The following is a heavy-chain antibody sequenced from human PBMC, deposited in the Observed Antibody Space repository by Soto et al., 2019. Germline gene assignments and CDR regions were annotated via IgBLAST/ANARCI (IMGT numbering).Heavy chain of an antibody. CDR2: ISYDGSKT. CDR3: AKENHDSIAVDL. V-gene: IGHV3-30*18. J-gene: IGHJ4*02. Sequence: GSLRLSCGASGFTFGNHGMHWVRQAPGKGLEWVALISYDGSKTLYLDSVKGRFTISRDNSKNTLYLEMNRLTIEDTAAYYCAKENHDSIAVDLRGQGTLVTVSS. CDR1: GFTFGNHG. D-gene: IGHD3-22*01.